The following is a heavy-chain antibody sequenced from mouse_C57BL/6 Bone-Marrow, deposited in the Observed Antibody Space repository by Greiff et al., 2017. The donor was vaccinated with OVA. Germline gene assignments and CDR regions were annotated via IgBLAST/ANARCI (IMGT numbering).Heavy chain of an antibody. V-gene: IGHV1-69*01. CDR3: AREGYGSSYFDY. CDR1: GYTFTSSW. J-gene: IGHJ2*01. D-gene: IGHD1-1*01. CDR2: IDPSDSYT. Sequence: QVQLKQSGAELVMPGASVKRSCKPSGYTFTSSWWHWVKQRPGQGLGWIGEIDPSDSYTNYNQKFKGKSTLTVDKSSSTAYMQLSSLTSEDSAVYYCAREGYGSSYFDYWGQGTTLTVSS.